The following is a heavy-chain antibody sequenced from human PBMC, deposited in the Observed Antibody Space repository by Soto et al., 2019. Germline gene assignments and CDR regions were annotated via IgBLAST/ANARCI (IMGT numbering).Heavy chain of an antibody. Sequence: QLVQSRAEVKKPGSSVKVSCKASGDDFNSYTISWVRQAPGQGPEWMGTIIPILDVAKNAQKFQGRVTITADKSTSTVYMELRSLRSDDTAIYYCAQLWFGELWHGMDVWGQGTTVTVSS. CDR1: GDDFNSYT. V-gene: IGHV1-69*02. J-gene: IGHJ6*02. CDR3: AQLWFGELWHGMDV. CDR2: IIPILDVA. D-gene: IGHD3-10*01.